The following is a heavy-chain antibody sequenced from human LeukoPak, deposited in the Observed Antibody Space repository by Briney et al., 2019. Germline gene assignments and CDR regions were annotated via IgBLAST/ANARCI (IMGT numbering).Heavy chain of an antibody. Sequence: GGSLRLSCAASGFTFDDYAMHWVRQAPGKGLEWVSGISWNSGSIGYADSVKGRFTISRDNAKNSLYLQMNSLRAEDTALYYCAEGPSIPGGGYSYYYYGMDVWGQGTTVTVSS. CDR3: AEGPSIPGGGYSYYYYGMDV. CDR1: GFTFDDYA. CDR2: ISWNSGSI. D-gene: IGHD1-14*01. V-gene: IGHV3-9*01. J-gene: IGHJ6*02.